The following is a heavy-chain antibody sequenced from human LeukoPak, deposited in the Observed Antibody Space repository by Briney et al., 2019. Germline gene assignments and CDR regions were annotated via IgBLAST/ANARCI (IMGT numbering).Heavy chain of an antibody. CDR3: ARAAQYSGSYGY. J-gene: IGHJ4*02. CDR1: GGTFSSYA. Sequence: ASVKVSCKAPGGTFSSYAISWVRQAPGQGLEWMGGIIPIFGTANYAQKFQGRVTITADESTSTAYMELSSLRSEDTAVYYCARAAQYSGSYGYWGQGTLVTVSS. V-gene: IGHV1-69*13. D-gene: IGHD1-26*01. CDR2: IIPIFGTA.